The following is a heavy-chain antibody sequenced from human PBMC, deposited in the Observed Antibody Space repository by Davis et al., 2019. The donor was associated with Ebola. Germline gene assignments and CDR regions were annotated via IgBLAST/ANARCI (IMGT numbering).Heavy chain of an antibody. J-gene: IGHJ4*02. CDR3: ATKIFGVALHDY. CDR2: IKQDGSEK. Sequence: GESLKISCAASGFTFSSYWMSWVRQAPGKGLEWVANIKQDGSEKYYVDSVKGRFTISRDNAKNSLYLQMNSLRAEDTAVYYCATKIFGVALHDYWGQGTLVTVSS. V-gene: IGHV3-7*03. D-gene: IGHD3-3*01. CDR1: GFTFSSYW.